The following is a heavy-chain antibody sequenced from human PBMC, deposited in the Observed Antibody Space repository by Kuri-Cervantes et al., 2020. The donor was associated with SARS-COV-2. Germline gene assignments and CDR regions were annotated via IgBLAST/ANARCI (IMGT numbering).Heavy chain of an antibody. Sequence: GGSLRLSCAASGFTFDDYTMHWVRQAPGKGLEWISLITWDGESTFYADSVKGRFTISRDNSKNLLSLQMNSLRVEDTAVYYCAKGRVQLWRDGFDVWGQGTMVTVSS. CDR2: ITWDGEST. V-gene: IGHV3-43*01. CDR1: GFTFDDYT. CDR3: AKGRVQLWRDGFDV. D-gene: IGHD5-18*01. J-gene: IGHJ3*01.